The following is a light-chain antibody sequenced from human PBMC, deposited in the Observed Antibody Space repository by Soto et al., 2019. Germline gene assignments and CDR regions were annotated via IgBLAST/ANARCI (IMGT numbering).Light chain of an antibody. CDR1: PSISSW. CDR2: KAS. Sequence: QMTQSRSPLSASVGLRFPLCCRASPSISSWLAWYQQKPGKAAKLLIYKASSLESGVPSRFSGSGSGTEFPLTITCMQPDAFETYYCQQYNSRTFGQGTKVDI. J-gene: IGKJ1*01. V-gene: IGKV1-5*03. CDR3: QQYNSRT.